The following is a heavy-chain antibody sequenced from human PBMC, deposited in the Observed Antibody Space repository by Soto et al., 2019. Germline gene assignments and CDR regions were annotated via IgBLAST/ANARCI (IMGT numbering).Heavy chain of an antibody. Sequence: ASVKVSCKASGYTFTSYYMHWVRQAPGQGLEWMGIINPSGGSTSYAQKFQGRVTMTRDTSTSTVYMELSSLRSEDTAVYYCARGARKDSGYERKELDYWGQGTLVTVSS. V-gene: IGHV1-46*03. J-gene: IGHJ4*02. D-gene: IGHD5-12*01. CDR2: INPSGGST. CDR3: ARGARKDSGYERKELDY. CDR1: GYTFTSYY.